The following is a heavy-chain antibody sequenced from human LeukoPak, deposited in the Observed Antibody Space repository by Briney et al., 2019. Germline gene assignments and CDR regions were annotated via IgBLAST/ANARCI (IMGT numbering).Heavy chain of an antibody. J-gene: IGHJ6*03. CDR2: ISWNSGSI. CDR1: GFTFDDYA. V-gene: IGHV3-9*01. Sequence: GGSLRLFCAASGFTFDDYAMHWVRQAPGKGLEWVSGISWNSGSIGYADSVKGRFTISRDNAKNSLYLQMNSLRAEDTALYYCAKGNYYYMDVWGKGTTVTISS. CDR3: AKGNYYYMDV.